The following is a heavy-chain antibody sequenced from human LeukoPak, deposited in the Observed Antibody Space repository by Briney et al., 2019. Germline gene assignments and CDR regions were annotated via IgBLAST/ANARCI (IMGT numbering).Heavy chain of an antibody. D-gene: IGHD3-22*01. V-gene: IGHV4-59*01. J-gene: IGHJ4*02. CDR3: ARSNRDYDSSGYKYYYFDY. CDR1: GGSISSYY. CDR2: IYYSGST. Sequence: SETLSLTCTVSGGSISSYYWSWIRQPPRKGLEWIGYIYYSGSTNYNPSLKSRVTISVDTSKNQFSLKLSSVTAADTAVYYCARSNRDYDSSGYKYYYFDYWGQGTLVTVSS.